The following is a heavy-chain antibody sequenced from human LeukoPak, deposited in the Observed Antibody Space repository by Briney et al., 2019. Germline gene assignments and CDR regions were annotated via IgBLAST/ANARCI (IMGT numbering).Heavy chain of an antibody. Sequence: GGSLRLSCAASGFTFDDYGMSWVRQAPGKGLEWVSGINWSGGSTGYADSVKGRFTISRDNAKNSLYLQMNSLRAEDTAVYYCTRAADHHGGFDYWGPGTLVTVSS. D-gene: IGHD3-16*01. CDR3: TRAADHHGGFDY. J-gene: IGHJ4*02. V-gene: IGHV3-20*04. CDR2: INWSGGST. CDR1: GFTFDDYG.